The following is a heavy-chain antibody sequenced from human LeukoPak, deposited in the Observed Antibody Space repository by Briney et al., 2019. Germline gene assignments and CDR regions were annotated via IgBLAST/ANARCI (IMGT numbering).Heavy chain of an antibody. CDR1: GFTFSSYG. Sequence: PGGSLRLSCVASGFTFSSYGMHWVRQAPGKGLEWVAVIWYDGTNKYYADSVKGRFTISRDNSKNTLYLQMSSLRAEDTAVYYCARDHYGGYAYSDYWGQGALVIVSS. CDR3: ARDHYGGYAYSDY. J-gene: IGHJ4*02. D-gene: IGHD5-12*01. CDR2: IWYDGTNK. V-gene: IGHV3-33*01.